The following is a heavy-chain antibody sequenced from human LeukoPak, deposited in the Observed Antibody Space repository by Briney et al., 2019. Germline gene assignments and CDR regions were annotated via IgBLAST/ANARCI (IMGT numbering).Heavy chain of an antibody. CDR1: GFTFSSYS. Sequence: PGGSLRLSCAASGFTFSSYSMNWVRQAPGKGLEWVSSISSGSSYTYYGDSVKGRFTISRDNAKNSLYLQMNSLRAEDTAVYYCARHPSSGWDTNDAFDIGGKGTMVTVSS. D-gene: IGHD6-19*01. CDR3: ARHPSSGWDTNDAFDI. V-gene: IGHV3-21*01. J-gene: IGHJ3*02. CDR2: ISSGSSYT.